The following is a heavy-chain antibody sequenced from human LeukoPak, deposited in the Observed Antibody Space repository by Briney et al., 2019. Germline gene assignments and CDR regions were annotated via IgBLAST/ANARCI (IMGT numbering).Heavy chain of an antibody. CDR1: GFTLSSYS. CDR3: AGLGGTVTWDY. CDR2: IKEDGSEK. V-gene: IGHV3-7*01. J-gene: IGHJ4*02. D-gene: IGHD4-17*01. Sequence: PGGSLRLSCAASGFTLSSYSMNWVRQAPGKGLEWVANIKEDGSEKYYVDSVKGRFTISRDNAKNSLYLQMNGLRVEDTAVYYCAGLGGTVTWDYWGQGTLVTVSS.